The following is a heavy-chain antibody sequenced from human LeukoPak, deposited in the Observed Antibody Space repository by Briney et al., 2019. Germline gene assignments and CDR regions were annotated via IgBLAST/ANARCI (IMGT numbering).Heavy chain of an antibody. D-gene: IGHD4-17*01. Sequence: PSETLSLTCTVSGGSISSYYWSWIRQPPGKGLEWIGYIYTSGSTNYNPSLKSRVTISVDTSKNQFSLKLSSVTAADTAVYYCARGDYMPMEGWFDPWGQGTLVTVSS. CDR3: ARGDYMPMEGWFDP. V-gene: IGHV4-4*09. J-gene: IGHJ5*02. CDR2: IYTSGST. CDR1: GGSISSYY.